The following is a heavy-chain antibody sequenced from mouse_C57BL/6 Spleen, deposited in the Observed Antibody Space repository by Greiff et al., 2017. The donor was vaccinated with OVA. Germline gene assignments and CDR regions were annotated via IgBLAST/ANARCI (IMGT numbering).Heavy chain of an antibody. V-gene: IGHV14-2*01. Sequence: EVMLVESGAELVKPGASVKLSCTASGFNIKDYYMHWVKQRTEQGLEWIGRIDPEDGETKYAPKFQGKATITADTSSNTAYLQLSSLTSEDTAVYYCAMGKLGRDAMDYWGQGTSVTVSS. CDR2: IDPEDGET. D-gene: IGHD4-1*01. CDR3: AMGKLGRDAMDY. J-gene: IGHJ4*01. CDR1: GFNIKDYY.